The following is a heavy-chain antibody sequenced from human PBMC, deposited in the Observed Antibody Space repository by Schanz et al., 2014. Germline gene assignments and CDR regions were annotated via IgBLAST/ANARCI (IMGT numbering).Heavy chain of an antibody. D-gene: IGHD3-9*01. CDR1: GGTFTSDS. CDR2: ITAYNGDT. CDR3: ARDQDDILTGSEYYYGMDV. Sequence: QVQLVQSGAEVKKPGSSVKVSCKASGGTFTSDSMHWVRQAPGQGLEWMGWITAYNGDTNYALKLQGRVTMTTDTSTSTAYMELRSLRSDDTAVYYCARDQDDILTGSEYYYGMDVWGQGTTVTVSS. V-gene: IGHV1-18*04. J-gene: IGHJ6*02.